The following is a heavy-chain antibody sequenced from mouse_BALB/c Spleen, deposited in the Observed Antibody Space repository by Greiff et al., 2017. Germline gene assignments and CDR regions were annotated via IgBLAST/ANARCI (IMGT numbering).Heavy chain of an antibody. Sequence: EVKRVESGGGLVKPGGSLKLSCAASGFAFSSYDMSWVRQTPEKRLEWVAYISSGGGSTYYPDTVKGRFTISRDNAKNTLYLQMSSLKSEDTAMYYCARHHYYGSSYGYFDYWGQGTTLTVSS. CDR2: ISSGGGST. V-gene: IGHV5-12-1*01. CDR3: ARHHYYGSSYGYFDY. J-gene: IGHJ2*01. D-gene: IGHD1-1*01. CDR1: GFAFSSYD.